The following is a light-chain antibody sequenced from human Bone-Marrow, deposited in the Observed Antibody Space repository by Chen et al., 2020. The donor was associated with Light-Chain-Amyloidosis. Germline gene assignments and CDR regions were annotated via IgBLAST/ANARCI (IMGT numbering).Light chain of an antibody. CDR3: QSYQGSSQGV. CDR2: EDD. J-gene: IGLJ3*02. V-gene: IGLV6-57*01. Sequence: NFILTQPHSVSESPGKTVLISCTRSSGSIATNYVQWYQQRPGSSPTTVIYEDDQRPSGVQDRFSGSIDRSSNSASLTIAGLKTEDEADYYCQSYQGSSQGVFGGGTKLTVL. CDR1: SGSIATNY.